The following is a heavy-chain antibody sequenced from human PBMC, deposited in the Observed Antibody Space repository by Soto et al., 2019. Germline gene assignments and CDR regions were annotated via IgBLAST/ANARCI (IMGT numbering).Heavy chain of an antibody. CDR2: ISAYNGNA. Sequence: ASVKVSCKASGYTFTSYGISWVRQAPGQGLEWMGWISAYNGNANYAQKLQGRVTMTTDTSTSTAYMEPRSLRSDDTAVYYCARCIYYYDSSGYSNWFDPWGQGTLVTVSS. CDR1: GYTFTSYG. V-gene: IGHV1-18*01. D-gene: IGHD3-22*01. CDR3: ARCIYYYDSSGYSNWFDP. J-gene: IGHJ5*02.